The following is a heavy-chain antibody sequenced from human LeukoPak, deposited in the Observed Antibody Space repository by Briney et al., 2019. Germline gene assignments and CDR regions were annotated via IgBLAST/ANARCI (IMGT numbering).Heavy chain of an antibody. V-gene: IGHV3-30*02. D-gene: IGHD6-6*01. CDR1: GFTFNNYG. CDR3: ANLARPLDY. CDR2: IRFDGSDK. J-gene: IGHJ4*02. Sequence: QPGGSLRLSCAASGFTFNNYGMHWVRQAPGKGLEWVTFIRFDGSDKYYADSVKGRFTISRDNSKNTLYLQMNSLKPEDTAVYYCANLARPLDYWGQGALVTVSS.